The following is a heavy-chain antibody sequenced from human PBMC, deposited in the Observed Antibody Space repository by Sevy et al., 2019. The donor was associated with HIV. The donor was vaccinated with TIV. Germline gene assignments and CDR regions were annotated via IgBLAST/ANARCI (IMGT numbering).Heavy chain of an antibody. V-gene: IGHV6-1*01. CDR2: TYYRSKWYN. CDR3: EREGGSDCSSTRCYRGGLFAAGVDY. D-gene: IGHD2-2*02. J-gene: IGHJ4*02. CDR1: GDSVSSNSAA. Sequence: QSQTLSLTCAISGDSVSSNSAAWNWIRQSPSRGLEWLGRTYYRSKWYNDYAVSVKSRITINTDTSKNHFSLQLNSGTPEATDVYYCEREGGSDCSSTRCYRGGLFAAGVDYWGQGTLVTVSS.